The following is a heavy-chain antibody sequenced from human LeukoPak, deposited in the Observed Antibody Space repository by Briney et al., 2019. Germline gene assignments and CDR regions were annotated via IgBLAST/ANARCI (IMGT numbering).Heavy chain of an antibody. J-gene: IGHJ4*02. CDR1: GFTFDDYA. D-gene: IGHD6-6*01. Sequence: GGSLRLSCAASGFTFDDYAMHWARQAPGKGLEWVSGISWNSGSIGYADSVKGRFTISRDNAKNSLYLQMNSLRAEDTALYYCAKDSLRAARDFDYWGQGTLVTVSS. CDR3: AKDSLRAARDFDY. CDR2: ISWNSGSI. V-gene: IGHV3-9*01.